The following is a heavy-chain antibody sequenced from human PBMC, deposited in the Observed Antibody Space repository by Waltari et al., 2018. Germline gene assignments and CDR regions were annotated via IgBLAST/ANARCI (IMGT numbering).Heavy chain of an antibody. CDR2: SSSSSSYI. Sequence: EVQLVESGGGLVKPGGSLRLSCAASGFTFSSYSMNWVRQAPGKGLEWVSSSSSSSSYIYYADSVKGRFTISRDNAKNSLYLQMNSLRAEDTAVYYCARDLVITMIGMNWFDPWGQGTLVTVSS. CDR3: ARDLVITMIGMNWFDP. J-gene: IGHJ5*02. D-gene: IGHD3-22*01. CDR1: GFTFSSYS. V-gene: IGHV3-21*01.